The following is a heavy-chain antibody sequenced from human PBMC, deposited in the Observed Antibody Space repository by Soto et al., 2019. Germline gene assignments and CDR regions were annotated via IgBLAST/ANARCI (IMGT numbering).Heavy chain of an antibody. CDR1: GYTFTSYG. Sequence: ASVKVSCKASGYTFTSYGISWVRQAPGQGLEWMGWISAYNGNTNYAQKLQGRVTMTTDTSTSTAYMELRSLRSDDTAVYYCARDWDYYGSGSFKLVFDIWGQGTMVTFSS. CDR2: ISAYNGNT. CDR3: ARDWDYYGSGSFKLVFDI. D-gene: IGHD3-10*01. V-gene: IGHV1-18*01. J-gene: IGHJ3*02.